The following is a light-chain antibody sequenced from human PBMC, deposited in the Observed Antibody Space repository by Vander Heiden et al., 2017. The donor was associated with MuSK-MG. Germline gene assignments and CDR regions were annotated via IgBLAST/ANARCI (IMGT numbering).Light chain of an antibody. CDR2: KAS. CDR3: QQYNSYPYT. V-gene: IGKV1-5*03. J-gene: IGKJ2*01. Sequence: IQMTQSPATLSASVGDRGTVTCRASQSISSWLAWYQQKPGNAPKLLIYKASSLESGVPSRFSGSGSGTEFTLTISSLQPDDFAPYYCQQYNSYPYTFGQGTKLEIK. CDR1: QSISSW.